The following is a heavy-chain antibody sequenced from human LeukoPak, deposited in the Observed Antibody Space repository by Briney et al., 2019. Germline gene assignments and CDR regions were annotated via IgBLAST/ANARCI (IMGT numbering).Heavy chain of an antibody. CDR1: GGTFSSYA. V-gene: IGHV1-69*13. Sequence: GASVKVSCKASGGTFSSYAISWVRQAPGQGLEGMGGIIPIFGTANYAQKFQGRVTITADESTSTAYMELSSLRSEDTAVYYCASPTGTIGGTGYYYYYYYMDVWGKGTTVTVSS. J-gene: IGHJ6*03. CDR2: IIPIFGTA. D-gene: IGHD1-7*01. CDR3: ASPTGTIGGTGYYYYYYYMDV.